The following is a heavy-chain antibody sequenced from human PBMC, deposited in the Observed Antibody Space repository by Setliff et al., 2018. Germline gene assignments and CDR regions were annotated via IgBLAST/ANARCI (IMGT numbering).Heavy chain of an antibody. Sequence: SVKVSCKASGGTFSSYAISWVRQAPGQGLEWMGGIIPIFGTANYAQKFQGRVTMTEDTSTDTAYMELSSLRSEDTAVYYCYITYSYGLYYFDYWGQGTLVTVSS. J-gene: IGHJ4*02. CDR1: GGTFSSYA. V-gene: IGHV1-69*06. D-gene: IGHD5-18*01. CDR3: YITYSYGLYYFDY. CDR2: IIPIFGTA.